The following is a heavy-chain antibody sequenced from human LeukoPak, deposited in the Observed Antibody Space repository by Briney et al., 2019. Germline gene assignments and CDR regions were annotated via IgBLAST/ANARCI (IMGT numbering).Heavy chain of an antibody. CDR2: ISYDGSNK. V-gene: IGHV3-30*18. Sequence: GRSLRLSCAASGFTFSSYAMHWVRQAPGKGLEWVAVISYDGSNKYYADSVKGRFTISRDSSKNTLYLQMNSLRAEDTAVYYCAKTGNRAYWGQGTLVTVSS. CDR3: AKTGNRAY. J-gene: IGHJ4*02. CDR1: GFTFSSYA.